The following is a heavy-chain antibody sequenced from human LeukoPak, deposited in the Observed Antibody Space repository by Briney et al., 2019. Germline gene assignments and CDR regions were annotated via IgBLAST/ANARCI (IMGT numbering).Heavy chain of an antibody. CDR2: IKEDGSEK. CDR1: GFTFSSYW. CDR3: AKDSQYDFVWGSYHYTGYYYMDV. Sequence: PGGSLRLSCAASGFTFSSYWMSWVRQAPGKGLEWVANIKEDGSEKYYVDSVKGRFTISRDNSNNTLFLQMNSLRAEDTAIYYCAKDSQYDFVWGSYHYTGYYYMDVWGKGTTVTVSS. D-gene: IGHD3-16*02. V-gene: IGHV3-7*03. J-gene: IGHJ6*03.